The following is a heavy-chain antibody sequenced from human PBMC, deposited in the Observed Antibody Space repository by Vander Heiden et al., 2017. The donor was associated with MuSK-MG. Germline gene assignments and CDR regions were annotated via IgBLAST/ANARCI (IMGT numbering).Heavy chain of an antibody. J-gene: IGHJ4*02. V-gene: IGHV3-23*01. D-gene: IGHD2-21*01. Sequence: EVQLLESGGGLVQPGGSLRLSCAASGFTFSSYAMGWVRQAPGKGLGWVSAISGSGGSTYYADSVKGRFTISRDNSKNTLYLQMNSLRAEDTAVYYCAKASPSKGGGGRAPFDYWGQGTLVTVSS. CDR1: GFTFSSYA. CDR3: AKASPSKGGGGRAPFDY. CDR2: ISGSGGST.